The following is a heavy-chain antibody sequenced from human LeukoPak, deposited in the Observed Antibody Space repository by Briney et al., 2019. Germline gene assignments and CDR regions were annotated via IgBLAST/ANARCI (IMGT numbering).Heavy chain of an antibody. J-gene: IGHJ6*02. CDR3: ARMRGELVVAAAIFDAMGV. D-gene: IGHD2-2*01. Sequence: GRSLRLSCAASGFTFSNYDMHWVRQAPGKGLEWVAVISYEGSTQYYADSVKGRFTISRDNSKNTLYLQMSSLRAEDTAVYYRARMRGELVVAAAIFDAMGVWGQGTTVTVSS. CDR1: GFTFSNYD. CDR2: ISYEGSTQ. V-gene: IGHV3-30*03.